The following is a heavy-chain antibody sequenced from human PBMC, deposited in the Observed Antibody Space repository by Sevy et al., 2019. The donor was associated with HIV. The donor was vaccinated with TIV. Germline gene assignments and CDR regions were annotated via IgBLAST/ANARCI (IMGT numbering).Heavy chain of an antibody. CDR2: IYYSGST. D-gene: IGHD1-1*01. CDR1: GGSISSSSYY. V-gene: IGHV4-39*01. CDR3: ARLRLSGGVTTGYYYFDY. J-gene: IGHJ4*02. Sequence: SETLSLTSTVSGGSISSSSYYWGWIRQPPGKGLEWIGIIYYSGSTYYNPSLKSRVTIFVDTSKNQFSLKLRSVTAADTALYYCARLRLSGGVTTGYYYFDYWGQGTLVTVSS.